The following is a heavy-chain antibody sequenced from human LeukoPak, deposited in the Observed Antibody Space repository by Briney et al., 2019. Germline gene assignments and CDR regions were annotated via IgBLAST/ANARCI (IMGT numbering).Heavy chain of an antibody. Sequence: GGSLRLSCAASGFTFSSYVMHWVRQAPGKGLEWVSSISSSSYIYYADSVKGRFTISRDNAKNSLYLQMNSLRAEDTAVYYCAVLRGYSYGPTRWGQGTLVTVSS. D-gene: IGHD5-18*01. CDR1: GFTFSSYV. CDR3: AVLRGYSYGPTR. J-gene: IGHJ4*02. V-gene: IGHV3-21*01. CDR2: ISSSSYI.